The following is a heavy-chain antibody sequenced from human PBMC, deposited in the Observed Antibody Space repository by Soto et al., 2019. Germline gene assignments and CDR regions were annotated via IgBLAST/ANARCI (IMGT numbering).Heavy chain of an antibody. V-gene: IGHV3-30*02. D-gene: IGHD3-10*02. Sequence: PWGSLRLSCLGSVFIFSNNGMHWCRQTPGKGLEWVAFMSYDGSDTFYADSVKGRFTISRDNSKNTLFLHMSNLRAEDTAMYYCTIVRVADSALDHWGQGTLVTVSS. CDR3: TIVRVADSALDH. CDR1: VFIFSNNG. CDR2: MSYDGSDT. J-gene: IGHJ4*02.